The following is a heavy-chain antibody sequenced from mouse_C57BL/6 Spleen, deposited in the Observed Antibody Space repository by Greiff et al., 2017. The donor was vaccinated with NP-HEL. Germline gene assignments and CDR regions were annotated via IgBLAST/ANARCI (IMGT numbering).Heavy chain of an antibody. CDR3: ARYEYDYDVFFDY. J-gene: IGHJ2*01. Sequence: EVQGVESGGGLVQPGGSLSLSCAASGFTFTDYYMSWVRQPPGKALEWLGFIRNKANGYTTEYSASVKGRFTTSRDHSQSILYLQMNALRAEDSASYYCARYEYDYDVFFDYWGQGTTLTVSS. CDR2: IRNKANGYTT. V-gene: IGHV7-3*01. D-gene: IGHD2-4*01. CDR1: GFTFTDYY.